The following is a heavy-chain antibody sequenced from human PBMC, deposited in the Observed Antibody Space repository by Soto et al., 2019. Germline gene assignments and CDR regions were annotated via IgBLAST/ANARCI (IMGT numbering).Heavy chain of an antibody. CDR1: GGSISSSSYY. D-gene: IGHD5-18*01. V-gene: IGHV4-39*01. CDR3: ARRDTAMVVGGMDV. CDR2: TYYSGST. J-gene: IGHJ6*02. Sequence: PSETLSLTCTVSGGSISSSSYYWGWIRQPPGKGLEWIGSTYYSGSTYYNPSLKSRVTISVDTSKNQFSLKLSSVTAADTAVYYCARRDTAMVVGGMDVWGQGTTVTVSS.